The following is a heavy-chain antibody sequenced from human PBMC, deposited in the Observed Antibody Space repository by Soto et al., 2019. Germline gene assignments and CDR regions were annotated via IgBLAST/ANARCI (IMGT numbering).Heavy chain of an antibody. CDR2: IYHSGST. V-gene: IGHV4-38-2*01. D-gene: IGHD3-16*02. CDR3: ASGNDYVWGSYRMGVDFDY. CDR1: GYSISSGYY. Sequence: PSETLSLTCAVSGYSISSGYYWGWIRQPPGKGLEWIGSIYHSGSTYYNPSLKSRVTISVDTSKNQFSLKLSSVTAADTAVYYCASGNDYVWGSYRMGVDFDYWRQGTLVTVSS. J-gene: IGHJ4*02.